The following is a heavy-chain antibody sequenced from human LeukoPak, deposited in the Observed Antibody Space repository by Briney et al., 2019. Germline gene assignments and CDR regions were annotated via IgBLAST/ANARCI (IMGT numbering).Heavy chain of an antibody. CDR3: ARHLRPGVAGFDY. J-gene: IGHJ4*02. D-gene: IGHD6-19*01. CDR2: IYYSGST. CDR1: GVSIHGYC. Sequence: SETLSLTCTVSGVSIHGYCWTWVRQPPGKGLEWIGFIYYSGSTQYNPSLKSRATILVDTSNNQFSLMLSSVTAADTAVYYCARHLRPGVAGFDYWGQGALVTVSS. V-gene: IGHV4-59*08.